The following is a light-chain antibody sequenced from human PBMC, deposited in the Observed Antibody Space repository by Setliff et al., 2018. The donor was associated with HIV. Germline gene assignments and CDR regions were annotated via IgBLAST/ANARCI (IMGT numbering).Light chain of an antibody. Sequence: QSALAQPASVSGSPGQSITISCNGTASDVGKYDLVSWYQQRPGRAPNLIIYEVSKRPSGVSDRFSASKSGNTASLTISGVQPEDETDYFCCSYAGGGTYVFGSGTKVTV. J-gene: IGLJ1*01. CDR3: CSYAGGGTYV. CDR2: EVS. V-gene: IGLV2-23*02. CDR1: ASDVGKYDL.